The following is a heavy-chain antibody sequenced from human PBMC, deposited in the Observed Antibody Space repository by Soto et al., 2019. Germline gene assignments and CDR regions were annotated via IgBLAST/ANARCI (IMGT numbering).Heavy chain of an antibody. D-gene: IGHD2-15*01. Sequence: SVKVSCKASGGTFSSYAISWVRQAPGQGLEWMGGIIPIFGTANYAQKFQGRVTITADESTSTAYMELSSLRSEDTAVYYCARYYCSGGSCYSQGMDYYYGMDVWGQGTTVTVSS. J-gene: IGHJ6*02. CDR3: ARYYCSGGSCYSQGMDYYYGMDV. CDR1: GGTFSSYA. CDR2: IIPIFGTA. V-gene: IGHV1-69*13.